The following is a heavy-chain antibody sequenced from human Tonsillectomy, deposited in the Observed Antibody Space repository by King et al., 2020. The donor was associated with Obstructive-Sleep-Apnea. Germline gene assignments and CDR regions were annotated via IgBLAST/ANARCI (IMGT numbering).Heavy chain of an antibody. CDR3: ARERDSGWNNYYGMAG. Sequence: QLVQSRAEVKKPGASVKVSCKASGYTFTTYYMHWVRQAPGHGLEWMGIIDPSGGSATFAQKFQDRVTMTRDTSTSTVYMELSSLRSEDTAVYYCARERDSGWNNYYGMAGWGQGTTVTASS. CDR2: IDPSGGSA. CDR1: GYTFTTYY. D-gene: IGHD6-19*01. J-gene: IGHJ6*02. V-gene: IGHV1-46*01.